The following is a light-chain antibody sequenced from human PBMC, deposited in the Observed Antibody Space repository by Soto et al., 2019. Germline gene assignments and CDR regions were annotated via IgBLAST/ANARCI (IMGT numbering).Light chain of an antibody. CDR2: EVS. J-gene: IGLJ1*01. V-gene: IGLV2-14*01. Sequence: QSALTQPASVSGSPGQSITISCTGTSSDVGGYNYVSWYQQHPGKAPNLMIYEVSNRPSGVSNRFSGSKSGNTASLTISGLQAEDEADYYCSSYTSSSTPCFGTGTKVTVL. CDR1: SSDVGGYNY. CDR3: SSYTSSSTPC.